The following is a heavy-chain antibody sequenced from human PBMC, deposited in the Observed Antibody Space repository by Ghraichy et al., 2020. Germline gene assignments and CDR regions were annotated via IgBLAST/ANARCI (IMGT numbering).Heavy chain of an antibody. D-gene: IGHD3-10*01. CDR3: ARAVRGVNNNNWFDP. CDR2: INHSGST. CDR1: GGSFSGYY. J-gene: IGHJ5*02. Sequence: SETLSLTCAVYGGSFSGYYWSWIRQPPGKGLEWIGEINHSGSTNYNPSLKSRVTISVDTSKNQFSLKLSSVTAADTAVYYCARAVRGVNNNNWFDPWGQGTLVTVSS. V-gene: IGHV4-34*01.